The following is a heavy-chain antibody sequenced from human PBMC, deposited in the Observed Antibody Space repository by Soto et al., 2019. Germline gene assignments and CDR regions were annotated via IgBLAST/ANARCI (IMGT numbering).Heavy chain of an antibody. D-gene: IGHD2-21*02. CDR2: IIPIFGTA. CDR3: ARDGFLAYCGGDCYTDPPRY. V-gene: IGHV1-69*01. CDR1: GGTFSSYA. J-gene: IGHJ4*02. Sequence: QVQLVQSGAEVKKPGSSVKVSCKASGGTFSSYAISWVRQAPGQGLEWMGVIIPIFGTANYAQKFQGRVTITADESTSTAYMELSSLRSEDTAVYYCARDGFLAYCGGDCYTDPPRYWGQGTLVTVSS.